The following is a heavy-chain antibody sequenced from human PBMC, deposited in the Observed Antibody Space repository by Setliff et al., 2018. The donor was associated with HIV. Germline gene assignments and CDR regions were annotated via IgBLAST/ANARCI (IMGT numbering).Heavy chain of an antibody. CDR3: ARPTGGDFWSGRGAWFDP. CDR1: GFTFSSYW. V-gene: IGHV3-7*01. CDR2: IKQDGSEK. J-gene: IGHJ5*02. D-gene: IGHD3-3*01. Sequence: GESLKISCTASGFTFSSYWMSWVRQAPGKGLEWVANIKQDGSEKYFVDSVKGRFTISRDNAKNSLYLHMNSLRAEDTAVYYCARPTGGDFWSGRGAWFDPWGQGTLVTVSS.